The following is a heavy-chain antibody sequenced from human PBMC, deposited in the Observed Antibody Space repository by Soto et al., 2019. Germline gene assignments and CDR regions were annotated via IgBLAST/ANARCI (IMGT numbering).Heavy chain of an antibody. CDR3: AHANYSESYSFDY. V-gene: IGHV2-5*02. D-gene: IGHD1-26*01. CDR2: IYWDDDK. CDR1: GFSLSTSGVG. Sequence: QITLKESGPTLVKPTQTLTLTCTFSGFSLSTSGVGVGWIHQPPGKALEWLALIYWDDDKRYSPSLKSRRTITKDTFKHHVVLTMTNMNPMDTDTYYCAHANYSESYSFDYWGQGTPVPVSS. J-gene: IGHJ4*02.